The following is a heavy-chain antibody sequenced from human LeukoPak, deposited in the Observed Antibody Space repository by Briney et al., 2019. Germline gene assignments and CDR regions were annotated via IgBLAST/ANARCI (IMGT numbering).Heavy chain of an antibody. V-gene: IGHV1-18*04. Sequence: ASVKVSRKPSGYTFTDYYMHWVRQAPGQGLEWMGWISPYSGGTNYAQNLQGRVTMTTDTSTSTAYMELTSLRSDDTAVYYCAREIQSMAPGHWGQGTLVTVSS. CDR2: ISPYSGGT. CDR3: AREIQSMAPGH. CDR1: GYTFTDYY. D-gene: IGHD3-10*01. J-gene: IGHJ4*02.